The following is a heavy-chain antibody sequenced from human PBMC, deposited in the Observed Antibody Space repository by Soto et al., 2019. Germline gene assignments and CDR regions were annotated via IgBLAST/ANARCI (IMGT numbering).Heavy chain of an antibody. CDR3: ARSAGGYAVHS. D-gene: IGHD2-8*02. Sequence: QVQLQESGPGLVKPSGTLSLTCAVSGDSVSSPYYWCWVRQPPGKGLEWIGEVFHTGTTSYNPSLRSRVTSAMYKSNIQFSLDLGSVTAADRDVYYCARSAGGYAVHSWGPVTPVIVSS. J-gene: IGHJ4*02. V-gene: IGHV4-4*02. CDR2: VFHTGTT. CDR1: GDSVSSPYY.